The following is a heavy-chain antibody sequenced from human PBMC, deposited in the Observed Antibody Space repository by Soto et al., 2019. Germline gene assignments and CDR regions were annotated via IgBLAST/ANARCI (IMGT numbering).Heavy chain of an antibody. CDR3: ARGGTDSYDSSGDAFHF. CDR2: INPSGGST. D-gene: IGHD3-22*01. CDR1: GYTFTSYY. Sequence: ASVKVSCKASGYTFTSYYMHWVRQAPEQGLEWMGIINPSGGSTSYAQKFQGRVTMTRDTSTSTVYMELSSLRSEDTAVYYCARGGTDSYDSSGDAFHFWGQGPLVPVS. V-gene: IGHV1-46*01. J-gene: IGHJ3*01.